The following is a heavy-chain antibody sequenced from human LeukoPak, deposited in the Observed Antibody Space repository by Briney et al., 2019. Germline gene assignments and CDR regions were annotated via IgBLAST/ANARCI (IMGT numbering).Heavy chain of an antibody. J-gene: IGHJ1*01. Sequence: GGSLRLSCAASGFTFSSYWMSWVRQAPGKGLEWVANIKQDGSEKYYVDSVKGRFTISRDNAKNSLHLQMNSLRAEDTAVYYCARARALAVAGTVYFQHWGQGTLVTVSS. V-gene: IGHV3-7*03. CDR1: GFTFSSYW. D-gene: IGHD6-19*01. CDR2: IKQDGSEK. CDR3: ARARALAVAGTVYFQH.